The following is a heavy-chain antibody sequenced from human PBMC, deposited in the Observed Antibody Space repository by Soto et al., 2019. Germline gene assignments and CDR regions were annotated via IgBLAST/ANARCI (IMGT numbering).Heavy chain of an antibody. D-gene: IGHD2-15*01. CDR2: ISGTGGST. J-gene: IGHJ4*02. V-gene: IGHV3-23*01. CDR1: GFTFSSYA. CDR3: ARRRGYCVRSSCSNGYFDY. Sequence: EVQLLESGGGLVQRGGSLRLSCAASGFTFSSYAMSWVRQAPGKGLEWVSAISGTGGSTYYADSVEGRFTISRDNSKNKLYLQMHRLIYEDTAVYYCARRRGYCVRSSCSNGYFDYWGQGTLVTVSS.